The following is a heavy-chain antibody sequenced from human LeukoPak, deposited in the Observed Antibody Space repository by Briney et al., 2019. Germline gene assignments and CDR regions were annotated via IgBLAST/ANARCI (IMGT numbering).Heavy chain of an antibody. Sequence: PSETLSLTCAVSGGSISSSSYYWGWIRQPPGKGLGWIGSIYYSGSTYYNPSLKSRVTISVDTSKNQFSQKLSSVTAADTAVYYCARESIAVAGSFDYWGQGTLVTVSS. V-gene: IGHV4-39*07. CDR3: ARESIAVAGSFDY. CDR1: GGSISSSSYY. D-gene: IGHD6-19*01. J-gene: IGHJ4*02. CDR2: IYYSGST.